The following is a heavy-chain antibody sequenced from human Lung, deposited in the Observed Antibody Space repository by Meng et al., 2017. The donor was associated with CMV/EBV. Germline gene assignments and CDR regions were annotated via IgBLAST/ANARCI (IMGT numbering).Heavy chain of an antibody. J-gene: IGHJ6*02. V-gene: IGHV3-30*01. D-gene: IGHD3-10*01. CDR3: AKDSGGSGHYGMDV. Sequence: GXXRLSCVASGFSFSTYAVHWVRQAPDKGLEWVAVISFDGTNKYYGDSVKGRFTVSRDNSQNKLYLQMNSLRTEDTAMYYCAKDSGGSGHYGMDVWGQGNXVNGAS. CDR2: ISFDGTNK. CDR1: GFSFSTYA.